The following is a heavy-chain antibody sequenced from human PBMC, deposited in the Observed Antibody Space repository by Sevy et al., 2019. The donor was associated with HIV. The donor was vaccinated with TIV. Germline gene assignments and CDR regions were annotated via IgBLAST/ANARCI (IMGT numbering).Heavy chain of an antibody. CDR3: ARGWRVPAAKSFDI. J-gene: IGHJ3*02. V-gene: IGHV3-20*04. D-gene: IGHD2-2*01. CDR2: INWNGGST. CDR1: GFTFDDYC. Sequence: GGSLRLSCAASGFTFDDYCMSWVRQAPGKGLEWVSGINWNGGSTGYANSLKGRFTISSDNAKNSLYLQMNSLRAEDTALYYCARGWRVPAAKSFDIWGQGTMVTVSS.